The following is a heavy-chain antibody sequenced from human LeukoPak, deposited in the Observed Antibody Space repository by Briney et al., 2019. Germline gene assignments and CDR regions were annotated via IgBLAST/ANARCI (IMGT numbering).Heavy chain of an antibody. Sequence: GGSLSLSCAASGFTFTSYWMSWVRQAPGKGLEWVANIKQDGSEKYYVDSVKGRFTISRDNAKNSLYLQMNSLRAEDTAIYYCARGGYSRDYWGQGTLVTVSS. J-gene: IGHJ4*02. D-gene: IGHD6-13*01. CDR3: ARGGYSRDY. CDR1: GFTFTSYW. V-gene: IGHV3-7*03. CDR2: IKQDGSEK.